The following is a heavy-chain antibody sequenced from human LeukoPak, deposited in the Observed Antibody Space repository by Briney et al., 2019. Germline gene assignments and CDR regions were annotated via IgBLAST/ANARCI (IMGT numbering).Heavy chain of an antibody. D-gene: IGHD3-9*01. V-gene: IGHV3-23*01. CDR3: AKDPARDGHDILTFFDY. CDR1: GFTFSSYA. CDR2: ISGSGGST. Sequence: GGSLRLSCAASGFTFSSYAMSWVRQAPGKGLEWVSAISGSGGSTYYADSVKGRFTISRDNSKNTLYLQMNSLRAEDTAVYYCAKDPARDGHDILTFFDYWGQGTLVTVSS. J-gene: IGHJ4*02.